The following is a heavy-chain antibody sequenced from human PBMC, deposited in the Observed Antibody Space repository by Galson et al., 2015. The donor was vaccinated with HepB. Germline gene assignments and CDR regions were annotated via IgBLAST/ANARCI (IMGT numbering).Heavy chain of an antibody. J-gene: IGHJ6*02. CDR3: ARHDPPFDDPMYYYGMDV. CDR2: IDPSDSYT. Sequence: QSGAEVKKPGESLRISCKGSGYSFTSYWISWVRQMPGKGLEWMGRIDPSDSYTNYSPSFQGHVTISADKSISTAYLQWSSLKASDTAMYYCARHDPPFDDPMYYYGMDVWGQGTTVTVSS. V-gene: IGHV5-10-1*01. D-gene: IGHD1-1*01. CDR1: GYSFTSYW.